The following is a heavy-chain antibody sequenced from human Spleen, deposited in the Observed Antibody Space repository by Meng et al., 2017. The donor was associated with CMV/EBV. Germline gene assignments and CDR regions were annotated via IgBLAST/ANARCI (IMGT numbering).Heavy chain of an antibody. V-gene: IGHV1-46*01. CDR3: ARANYGYSGSFGFY. J-gene: IGHJ4*02. D-gene: IGHD1-26*01. Sequence: ASVKVSCKASGDTLTGYYMHWVRQAPGEGLEWMGIINPSGASTSYAQKFQGRVTMTRDTSISTAYMELSRLRSDDTAVYYCARANYGYSGSFGFYWGQGTLVTVSS. CDR1: GDTLTGYY. CDR2: INPSGAST.